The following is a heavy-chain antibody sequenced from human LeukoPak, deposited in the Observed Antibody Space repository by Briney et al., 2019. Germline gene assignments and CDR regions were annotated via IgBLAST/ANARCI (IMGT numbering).Heavy chain of an antibody. CDR3: AGGGEWLVPNWFDP. J-gene: IGHJ5*02. CDR2: ISGDGGST. D-gene: IGHD6-19*01. CDR1: GFTFDDYA. Sequence: GGSLRLSXAASGFTFDDYAMHWVRQAPGKGLEWVSLISGDGGSTYYADSVKGRFTISRDNSKNSRYLQMNSLRTEDTALYYCAGGGEWLVPNWFDPWGQGTLVTVSS. V-gene: IGHV3-43*02.